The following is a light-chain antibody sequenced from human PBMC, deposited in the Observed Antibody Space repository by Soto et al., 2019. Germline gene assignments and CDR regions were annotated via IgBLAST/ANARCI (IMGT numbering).Light chain of an antibody. CDR1: QSVRSSF. Sequence: EIVLTQSPGTVSLSPGERATLSCRASQSVRSSFLAWYQQKPGQAPRLLISGASSRATGIPDRFSGSGSGTDFTLTISRLAPEDFAVYYCHHYGTSWTFGQGTKLEI. CDR2: GAS. V-gene: IGKV3-20*01. CDR3: HHYGTSWT. J-gene: IGKJ1*01.